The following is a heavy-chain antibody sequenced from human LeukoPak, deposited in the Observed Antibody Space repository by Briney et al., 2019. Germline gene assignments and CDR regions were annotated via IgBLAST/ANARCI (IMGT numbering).Heavy chain of an antibody. Sequence: GGSLRLSCAASGFTFSNAWMSWVRQAPGKGLEWVGRIKSKTDGGTTDYAAPVKGRFTISRDDSKNTLYLQMNSLKTEDTAVYFCTTLFRGDGGQLDYWGQGTLVTVSS. CDR3: TTLFRGDGGQLDY. CDR2: IKSKTDGGTT. V-gene: IGHV3-15*01. J-gene: IGHJ4*02. CDR1: GFTFSNAW. D-gene: IGHD5-12*01.